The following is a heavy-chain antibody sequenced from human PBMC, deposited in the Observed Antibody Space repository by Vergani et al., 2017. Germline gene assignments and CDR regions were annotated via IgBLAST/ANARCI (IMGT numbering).Heavy chain of an antibody. Sequence: QVQLVQSGAEVKKPGASVKVSCEGSGYTFRNYGISWVRQAPGEGLEWMGRIIPIFGTANYAQKFQGRVIITADKSTDTAYMELISLRPEDTAVYYCAREGNYYDSTGFGPGGSFDWGPGTLVTVSS. V-gene: IGHV1-69*06. CDR2: IIPIFGTA. CDR3: AREGNYYDSTGFGPGGSFD. CDR1: GYTFRNYG. J-gene: IGHJ4*02. D-gene: IGHD3-22*01.